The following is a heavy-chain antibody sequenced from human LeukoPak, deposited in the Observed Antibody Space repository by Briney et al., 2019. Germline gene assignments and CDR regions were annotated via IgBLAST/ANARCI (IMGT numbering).Heavy chain of an antibody. J-gene: IGHJ4*02. V-gene: IGHV4-61*05. CDR1: GGSITSNTHY. Sequence: PSETLSLTCTVSGGSITSNTHYWGWIRQPPGKGLEWIGYISYSVNANYNPSLKSRVTMSVDTSKNQFSLMLSSMTAADTAVYYCARHGGGYDYQNWGQGTLVTVSS. D-gene: IGHD5-12*01. CDR3: ARHGGGYDYQN. CDR2: ISYSVNA.